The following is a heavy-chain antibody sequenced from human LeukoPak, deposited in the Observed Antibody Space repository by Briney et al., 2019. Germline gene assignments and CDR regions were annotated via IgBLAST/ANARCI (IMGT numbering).Heavy chain of an antibody. CDR1: GGSLSSYF. J-gene: IGHJ5*02. Sequence: SETLSLTCTVSGGSLSSYFWSWIRQPPGKGLEWIGYIHNSATTNCNPSPKSRVTISLDTAKNQFSLKLTSVTAADTAVYFCARSRGGFGDYGSWFDPWGQGTLVTVSS. V-gene: IGHV4-59*08. D-gene: IGHD4-17*01. CDR2: IHNSATT. CDR3: ARSRGGFGDYGSWFDP.